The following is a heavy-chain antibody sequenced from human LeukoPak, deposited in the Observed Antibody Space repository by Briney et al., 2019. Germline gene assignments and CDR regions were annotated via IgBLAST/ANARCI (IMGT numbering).Heavy chain of an antibody. CDR3: ARERTTVTTYVDY. J-gene: IGHJ4*02. V-gene: IGHV3-21*01. D-gene: IGHD4-17*01. CDR2: TSSSSSYI. Sequence: WGSLRLSCAASGFTFSSYSMNWVRQAPGKELERVSSTSSSSSYIYYADSVRGRFTISRDNAKNSLYLQMNSLRAEDTAVYYCARERTTVTTYVDYWGQGTLVTVSS. CDR1: GFTFSSYS.